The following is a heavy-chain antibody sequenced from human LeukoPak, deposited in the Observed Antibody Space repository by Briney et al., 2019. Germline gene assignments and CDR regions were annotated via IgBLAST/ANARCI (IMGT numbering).Heavy chain of an antibody. J-gene: IGHJ3*02. CDR2: IYPGDSDT. CDR3: ARSSGYSYPDAFDI. D-gene: IGHD3-22*01. V-gene: IGHV5-51*01. Sequence: GESLQISCKGSGYRFTNYWIGWVRQMPGKGLEWMGIIYPGDSDTRYSPSFQGQVTISADKSINTAYLQWSSLKASDTAMYYCARSSGYSYPDAFDIWGQGTMVTVSS. CDR1: GYRFTNYW.